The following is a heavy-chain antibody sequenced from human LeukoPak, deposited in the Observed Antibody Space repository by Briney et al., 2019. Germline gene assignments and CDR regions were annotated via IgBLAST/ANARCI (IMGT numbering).Heavy chain of an antibody. D-gene: IGHD6-25*01. CDR3: AKGSGTSRPYYLDY. CDR1: GFTFSSYA. CDR2: ISGSGGST. V-gene: IGHV3-23*01. J-gene: IGHJ4*02. Sequence: GGSLRLSCAASGFTFSSYAMSWVRQAPGKGLEWVSAISGSGGSTYYADSVKGRFTISRDSSKSTMYLQMTSLTAEDTAVYYCAKGSGTSRPYYLDYWGRGTLVTVSS.